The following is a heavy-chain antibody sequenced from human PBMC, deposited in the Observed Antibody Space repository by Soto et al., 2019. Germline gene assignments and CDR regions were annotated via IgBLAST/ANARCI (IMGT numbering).Heavy chain of an antibody. J-gene: IGHJ4*02. Sequence: SETLSLTCTVSGGSISSSSYYWGWIRQPPGKGLEWIGSIYYSGSTYYNPSLKSRVTISVDTSKSQFSLKLSSVTAADTAVYSCARQYYDRRGYSIDYWGQGTLVTVSS. CDR1: GGSISSSSYY. D-gene: IGHD3-22*01. CDR2: IYYSGST. CDR3: ARQYYDRRGYSIDY. V-gene: IGHV4-39*01.